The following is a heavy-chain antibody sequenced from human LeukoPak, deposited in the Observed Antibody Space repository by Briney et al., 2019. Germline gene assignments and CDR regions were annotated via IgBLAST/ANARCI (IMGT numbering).Heavy chain of an antibody. Sequence: GGSLRLSCAASGFTFDDYAMHWVRQAPGKGLEWVSLISGDGGSTYYADSVKGRFTISRDNSKNSLYLQMNSLRTEDTAFYYCAKDIGITMVRGVSGWFDPWGQGTLVTVSS. J-gene: IGHJ5*02. V-gene: IGHV3-43*02. CDR3: AKDIGITMVRGVSGWFDP. CDR1: GFTFDDYA. CDR2: ISGDGGST. D-gene: IGHD3-10*01.